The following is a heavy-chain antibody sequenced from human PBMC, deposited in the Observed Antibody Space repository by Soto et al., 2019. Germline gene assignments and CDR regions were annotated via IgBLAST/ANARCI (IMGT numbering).Heavy chain of an antibody. Sequence: EVQLVESGGGLVQPGGSLRLSCAASGFTFSSYSMNWVRQAPGKGLAWVSYISSSSSTIYYADSVKGRFTISRDNAKNSLYLQMNSLRYEDTAVYYCARQRGALIVVVVAASTEFDYWGQGTLVTVSS. V-gene: IGHV3-48*02. CDR1: GFTFSSYS. J-gene: IGHJ4*02. CDR2: ISSSSSTI. D-gene: IGHD2-15*01. CDR3: ARQRGALIVVVVAASTEFDY.